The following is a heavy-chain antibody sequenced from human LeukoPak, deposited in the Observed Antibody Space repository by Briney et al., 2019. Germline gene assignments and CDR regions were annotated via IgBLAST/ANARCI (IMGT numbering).Heavy chain of an antibody. CDR2: ISGSST. CDR1: GFTFSSYE. V-gene: IGHV3-48*03. CDR3: ARCTRSSDAFDI. D-gene: IGHD2-2*01. Sequence: PGGSLRLSCAASGFTFSSYEMNWVRQAPGKGLEWVSYISGSSTYYADSVKGRFTISRDNAKNSLYLQMNSLRAEDTAVYYCARCTRSSDAFDIWGQGTMVTVSS. J-gene: IGHJ3*02.